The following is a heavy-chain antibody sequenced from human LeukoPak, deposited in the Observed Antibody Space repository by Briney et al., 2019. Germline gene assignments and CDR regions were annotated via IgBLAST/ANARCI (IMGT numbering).Heavy chain of an antibody. D-gene: IGHD6-19*01. J-gene: IGHJ4*02. V-gene: IGHV1-69*04. Sequence: GASVKVSCKASGGTFSSYAISWVRQAPGQGLEWMGRIIPILGIANYAQKFQGRVTITADKSTSTAYMELSSLRSEDTAVYYCASGGWSSGWYWGYWGQGTLVTVSS. CDR3: ASGGWSSGWYWGY. CDR1: GGTFSSYA. CDR2: IIPILGIA.